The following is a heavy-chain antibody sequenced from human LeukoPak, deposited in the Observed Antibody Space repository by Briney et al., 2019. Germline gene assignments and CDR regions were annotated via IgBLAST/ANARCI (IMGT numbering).Heavy chain of an antibody. J-gene: IGHJ6*03. CDR3: AKDGGIAAVGYHYYMDV. CDR1: GFTFSSYA. D-gene: IGHD6-13*01. CDR2: ISYDGSNK. Sequence: GGSLRLSCAASGFTFSSYAMHWVRQAPGKGLEWVAVISYDGSNKYYADSVKGRFTISRDNSRNTMFLQMNSLRAEDTAIYYCAKDGGIAAVGYHYYMDVWGKGTTVTVSS. V-gene: IGHV3-30-3*01.